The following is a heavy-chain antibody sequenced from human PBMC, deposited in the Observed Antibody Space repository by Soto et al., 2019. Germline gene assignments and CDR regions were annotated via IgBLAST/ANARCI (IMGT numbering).Heavy chain of an antibody. Sequence: EMQLLESGGGLVQPGGSLRLSCAASGFTFSSFAMSWVRQAPGKGLDWVSAISGSGGSTYSADSVKGRFTISRDNSNSTLSLQMNSLRADDTAIYYCGKARYLLVDQPLYFESWGQGTLVTVSS. D-gene: IGHD3-9*01. CDR3: GKARYLLVDQPLYFES. J-gene: IGHJ4*02. V-gene: IGHV3-23*01. CDR1: GFTFSSFA. CDR2: ISGSGGST.